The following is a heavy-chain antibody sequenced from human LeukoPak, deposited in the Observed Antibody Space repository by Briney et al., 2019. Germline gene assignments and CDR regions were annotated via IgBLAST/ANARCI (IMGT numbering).Heavy chain of an antibody. CDR3: ARSLAAGFDI. CDR2: MQQDGSEE. V-gene: IGHV3-7*04. D-gene: IGHD6-25*01. J-gene: IGHJ3*02. CDR1: GFSFSSYW. Sequence: GGSLRLSCAASGFSFSSYWMSWVRQTSGKGLEWVANMQQDGSEEYYVDSVKGRFTISRDNAQNSLYLQMNSLRAEDTAVYYCARSLAAGFDIWGQGTMVIVSS.